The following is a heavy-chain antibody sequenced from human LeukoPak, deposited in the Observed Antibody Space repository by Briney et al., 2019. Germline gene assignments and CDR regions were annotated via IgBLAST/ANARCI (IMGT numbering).Heavy chain of an antibody. CDR1: GGSFSGYY. CDR3: ARGGPRDAFDI. J-gene: IGHJ3*02. CDR2: INHSGST. Sequence: SETLSLTCAVYGGSFSGYYWSWIRQPPGKGLEWIGEINHSGSTNYNPSLKSRVTISVDTSKNQFSLKLSSVTAADTAVYYCARGGPRDAFDIWGQGTMVTASS. V-gene: IGHV4-34*01.